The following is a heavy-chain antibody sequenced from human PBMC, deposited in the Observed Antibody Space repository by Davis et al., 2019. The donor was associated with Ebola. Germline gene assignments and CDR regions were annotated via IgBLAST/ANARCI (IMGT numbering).Heavy chain of an antibody. CDR2: ISNTSNNI. J-gene: IGHJ4*02. CDR3: VSGYGSGKDY. CDR1: GFTFSNYG. D-gene: IGHD3-10*01. Sequence: GESLKISCAASGFTFSNYGMHWVRQAPGKGLEWVSYISNTSNNIYYADSVKGRFTTSRDNAKNSVYLQMTSLRDADTAVYYCVSGYGSGKDYWGQGTLVTVSS. V-gene: IGHV3-48*02.